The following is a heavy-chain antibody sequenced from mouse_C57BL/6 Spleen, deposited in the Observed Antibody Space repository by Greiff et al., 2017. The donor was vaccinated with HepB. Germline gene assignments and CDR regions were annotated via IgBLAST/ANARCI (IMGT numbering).Heavy chain of an antibody. CDR1: GYTFTGYW. J-gene: IGHJ3*01. Sequence: QVQLQQSGAELMKPGASVKLSCKATGYTFTGYWIEWVKQRPGHGLEWIGEILPGSGSTNYNEKFKGKATFTADTSSNTAYMQLSSLTTEDSAIYSCARAYSPREFAYWGQGTLVTVSA. CDR2: ILPGSGST. D-gene: IGHD2-10*01. V-gene: IGHV1-9*01. CDR3: ARAYSPREFAY.